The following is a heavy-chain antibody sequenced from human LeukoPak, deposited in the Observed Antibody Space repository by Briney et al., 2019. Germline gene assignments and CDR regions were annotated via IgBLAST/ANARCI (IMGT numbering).Heavy chain of an antibody. CDR3: ARGVDILTGPYAFDI. Sequence: SETLSLTCAVSGYSIGSGYYWGWIRQPPGKGLEWIGSIYHSGSTYYNPSLKSRVTVSVDTSNNQFSLKLSSVTAADTAVYYCARGVDILTGPYAFDIWGQGTMVTVSS. V-gene: IGHV4-38-2*01. CDR2: IYHSGST. J-gene: IGHJ3*02. CDR1: GYSIGSGYY. D-gene: IGHD3-9*01.